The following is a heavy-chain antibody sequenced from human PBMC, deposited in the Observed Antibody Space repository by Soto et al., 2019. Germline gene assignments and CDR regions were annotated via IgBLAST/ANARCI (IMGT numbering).Heavy chain of an antibody. CDR1: GASISSGVYY. CDR3: AGAVNDYGSRGYRTSYFDY. V-gene: IGHV4-31*03. CDR2: IECSGRT. J-gene: IGHJ4*01. D-gene: IGHD4-17*01. Sequence: TSETLSLTCTVSGASISSGVYYWTWIRQHPGKGLEWISYIECSGRTFVNPSLKSRVAISVDPSKSHFSLNLNSVTAADTAIYYCAGAVNDYGSRGYRTSYFDYWGHGTLVTVSS.